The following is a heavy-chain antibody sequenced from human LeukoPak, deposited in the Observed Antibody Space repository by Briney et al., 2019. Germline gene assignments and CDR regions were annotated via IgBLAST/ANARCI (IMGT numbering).Heavy chain of an antibody. CDR2: IYYSGST. CDR3: ARAPGQYQLLEGEWYFDC. CDR1: GGSISSYY. J-gene: IGHJ4*02. D-gene: IGHD2-2*01. Sequence: SETLSLTCTVSGGSISSYYWSWIRQPPGKGLEWIGYIYYSGSTNYNPSLKSRVTISVDTSKNQFSLKLSSVTAADTAVYYCARAPGQYQLLEGEWYFDCWGQGTLVTVSS. V-gene: IGHV4-59*01.